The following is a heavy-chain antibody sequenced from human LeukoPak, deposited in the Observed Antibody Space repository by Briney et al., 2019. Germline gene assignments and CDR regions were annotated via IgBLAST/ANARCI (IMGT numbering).Heavy chain of an antibody. CDR2: MYTSGTT. V-gene: IGHV4-4*07. CDR1: GGSISSYY. J-gene: IGHJ4*02. CDR3: ARAYCVGDCTVLHIYFDN. D-gene: IGHD2-21*02. Sequence: PSETLSLTCTVSGGSISSYYWSWIRQPAGKGLEWIGHMYTSGTTNYNPSLKSRVTISVDTSKNQFSLKLSSVTAADTAVYYCARAYCVGDCTVLHIYFDNWGQGTLVTVSS.